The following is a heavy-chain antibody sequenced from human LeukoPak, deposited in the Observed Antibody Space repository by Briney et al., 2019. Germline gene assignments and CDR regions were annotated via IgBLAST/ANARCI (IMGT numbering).Heavy chain of an antibody. V-gene: IGHV1-3*01. D-gene: IGHD4-23*01. CDR3: ARTPYGGSYYYYYGMDV. CDR1: GYTFTSYA. Sequence: ASVKVSCTASGYTFTSYAMHWVRQAPGQRLEWMGWINAGNGNTKYSQEFQGRVTITRDTSASTAYMELSSLRSEDTAVYYCARTPYGGSYYYYYGMDVWGQGTTVTVSS. CDR2: INAGNGNT. J-gene: IGHJ6*02.